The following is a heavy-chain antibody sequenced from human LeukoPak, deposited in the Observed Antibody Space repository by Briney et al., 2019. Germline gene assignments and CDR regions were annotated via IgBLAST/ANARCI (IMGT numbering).Heavy chain of an antibody. Sequence: PGGSLRLSCAASRLTFSSYSMNWVRQAPGRGLEWVSSISSSSSYIYYAHSVKGRFTISIDNAKNSLYLQMNSLRAEDTAVYYCARNLGSSGWYLPTDYWGQGTLVTVSS. CDR3: ARNLGSSGWYLPTDY. CDR1: RLTFSSYS. V-gene: IGHV3-21*01. D-gene: IGHD6-19*01. J-gene: IGHJ4*02. CDR2: ISSSSSYI.